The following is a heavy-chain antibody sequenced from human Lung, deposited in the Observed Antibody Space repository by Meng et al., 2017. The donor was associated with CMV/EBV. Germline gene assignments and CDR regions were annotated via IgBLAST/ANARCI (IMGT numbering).Heavy chain of an antibody. CDR1: GFTFSNYG. Sequence: SXAASGFTFSNYGMHWVRQAPGKGLEWVAVIWYDGKTKYYADSVKGRFSISRDNSKYTLYLQMNSLRADDTAVYYCAKDDYRTPPPDAFDIWGQGXMLTVSS. J-gene: IGHJ3*02. CDR3: AKDDYRTPPPDAFDI. D-gene: IGHD4/OR15-4a*01. CDR2: IWYDGKTK. V-gene: IGHV3-33*06.